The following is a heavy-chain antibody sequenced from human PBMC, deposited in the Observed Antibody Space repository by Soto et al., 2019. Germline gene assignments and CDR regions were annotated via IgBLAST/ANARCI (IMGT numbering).Heavy chain of an antibody. CDR3: ARPGYYDFWSGFGQSADNYYYMDV. V-gene: IGHV5-51*01. D-gene: IGHD3-3*01. CDR1: GYSFTSYW. J-gene: IGHJ6*03. CDR2: IYPGDSDT. Sequence: GESLKISCKGSGYSFTSYWIGWVRQMPGKGLERMGIIYPGDSDTRYSPSFQGQVTISADKSISTAYLQWSSLKASDTAMYYCARPGYYDFWSGFGQSADNYYYMDVWGKGTTVTVSS.